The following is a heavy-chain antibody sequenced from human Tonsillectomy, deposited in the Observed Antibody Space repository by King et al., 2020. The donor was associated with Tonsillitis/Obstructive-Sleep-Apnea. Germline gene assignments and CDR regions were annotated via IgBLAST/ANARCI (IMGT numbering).Heavy chain of an antibody. CDR2: ISRSSGYI. CDR3: ASQPGIAAAS. J-gene: IGHJ5*02. Sequence: VQLVESGGGLVKPGGSLRLSCAASGFTFSSYSMNWVRQAPGKGLDVVSPISRSSGYIYYADSVKGRFTISRDNAKNSLYLQMNSLRAEDTAVYYCASQPGIAAASWGQGTLVTVSS. V-gene: IGHV3-21*01. CDR1: GFTFSSYS. D-gene: IGHD6-13*01.